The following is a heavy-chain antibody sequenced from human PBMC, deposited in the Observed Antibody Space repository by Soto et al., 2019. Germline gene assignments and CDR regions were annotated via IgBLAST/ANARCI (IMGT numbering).Heavy chain of an antibody. V-gene: IGHV4-31*03. CDR3: ARTTFYDIFTAYYSLFDY. CDR2: ISDSGSS. Sequence: QVQLQESGPGLVKPSQTLTLTCTVSGGSISSGSFYWSWIRQHPGKGLEWIGHISDSGSSYYNPSLESRVTISVDTSKHQFSLKLSAVTAADTAVYFCARTTFYDIFTAYYSLFDYWGQGTLVTVSS. CDR1: GGSISSGSFY. J-gene: IGHJ4*02. D-gene: IGHD3-9*01.